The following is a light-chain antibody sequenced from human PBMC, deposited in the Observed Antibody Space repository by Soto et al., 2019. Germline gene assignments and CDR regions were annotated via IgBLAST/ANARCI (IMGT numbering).Light chain of an antibody. J-gene: IGKJ5*01. V-gene: IGKV3-11*01. Sequence: IVLTQSPATLSFCPGRRATLSFRANLSVNNYLAWYQQKPGQAPRLLIYDASKRATGIPARFSGSGSGTDFTLTISRLETEDFVVYYCQQRSHWVTFGQGTRLEIK. CDR3: QQRSHWVT. CDR2: DAS. CDR1: LSVNNY.